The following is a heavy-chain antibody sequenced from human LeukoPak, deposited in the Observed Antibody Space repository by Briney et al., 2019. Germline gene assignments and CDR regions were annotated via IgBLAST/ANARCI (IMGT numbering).Heavy chain of an antibody. J-gene: IGHJ4*02. CDR2: IKSTTDGGTT. CDR1: GFTFSDAW. Sequence: GGSLRLSCAASGFTFSDAWMSWVRQAPGEGLEWVGRIKSTTDGGTTDYAAPVKGRFTISRDDSKNTLYLQMNSLQTEDTAVYYCTSSSAEEWLFDCWGQGTLVTVSS. CDR3: TSSSAEEWLFDC. D-gene: IGHD6-19*01. V-gene: IGHV3-15*01.